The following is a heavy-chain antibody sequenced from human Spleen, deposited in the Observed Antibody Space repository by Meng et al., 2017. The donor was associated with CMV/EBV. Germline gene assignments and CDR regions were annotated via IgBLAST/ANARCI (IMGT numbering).Heavy chain of an antibody. CDR1: GFTFSYYS. CDR2: ISSGSSTM. J-gene: IGHJ4*02. D-gene: IGHD3-22*01. CDR3: ARQYDSYDY. Sequence: GGSLRLSCVASGFTFSYYSMDWVRQAPGKGLEWVAYISSGSSTMYYADSVKGRFTVSRDNLKNSVYLQMNSLRVDDAAVYYCARQYDSYDYWGQGTLVTVSS. V-gene: IGHV3-48*04.